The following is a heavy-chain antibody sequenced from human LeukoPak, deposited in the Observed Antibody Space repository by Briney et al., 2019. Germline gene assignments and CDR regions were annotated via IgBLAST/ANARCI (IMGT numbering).Heavy chain of an antibody. J-gene: IGHJ4*02. D-gene: IGHD1-1*01. CDR3: ARGGTFVSDY. CDR2: IKEDGSEK. Sequence: GGSLRLSCAASGITFSTFWMSWVRQAPGKGLEWVANIKEDGSEKYYVDSMKGRFTVSRDNAKNSLYLQMDSLRAEDTAVYYCARGGTFVSDYWGQGTLVTVSS. V-gene: IGHV3-7*01. CDR1: GITFSTFW.